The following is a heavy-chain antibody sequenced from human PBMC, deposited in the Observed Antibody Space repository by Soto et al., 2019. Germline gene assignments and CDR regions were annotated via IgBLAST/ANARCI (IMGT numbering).Heavy chain of an antibody. D-gene: IGHD2-15*01. CDR1: TFSIRNYW. Sequence: EVHLVESGGGLVQPGGSLRLACSASTFSIRNYWMNWVRQAPGKGLVWVSHIDSDGGTTTYADSVNGRFTISRDNAKNTVYLLMNSLRADDTAVYYCARGLCSGDRCQRDYYGMGVWGQGTTVTVSS. V-gene: IGHV3-74*01. J-gene: IGHJ6*02. CDR2: IDSDGGTT. CDR3: ARGLCSGDRCQRDYYGMGV.